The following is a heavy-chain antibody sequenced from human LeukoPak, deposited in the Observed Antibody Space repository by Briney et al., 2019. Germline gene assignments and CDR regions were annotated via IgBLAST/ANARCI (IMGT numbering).Heavy chain of an antibody. J-gene: IGHJ1*01. Sequence: ASVKVSCKASGYTFTGYFMHWVRQAPGQGLEWMGWINPNSGGTNYAQKFQGRVTMTRDTSISTAYMELSRLRSDDTAVYYCARPFGNSSGWYAEYFQHWGQGTLVTVSS. CDR2: INPNSGGT. CDR1: GYTFTGYF. V-gene: IGHV1-2*02. D-gene: IGHD6-19*01. CDR3: ARPFGNSSGWYAEYFQH.